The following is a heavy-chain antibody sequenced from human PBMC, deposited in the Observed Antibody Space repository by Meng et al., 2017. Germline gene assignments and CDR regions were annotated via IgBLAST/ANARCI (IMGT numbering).Heavy chain of an antibody. CDR3: ARTRGDYYLDY. CDR2: IDYGGST. V-gene: IGHV4-61*01. CDR1: GDSVTVGSHY. J-gene: IGHJ4*02. Sequence: VQLQESGPGLGRPSETLSLTCTVSGDSVTVGSHYWSWIRQPPGKGLEWIGYIDYGGSTSYNPSLRSRVTISVDTSNNQFSLKLSSVTAADTAVFYCARTRGDYYLDYWGQGTLVTVSS. D-gene: IGHD3-16*01.